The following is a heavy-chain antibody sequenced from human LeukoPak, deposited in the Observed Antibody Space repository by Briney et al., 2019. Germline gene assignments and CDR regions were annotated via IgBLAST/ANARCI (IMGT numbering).Heavy chain of an antibody. D-gene: IGHD3-16*01. V-gene: IGHV3-7*04. J-gene: IGHJ4*02. Sequence: GGSLRLSCAASGFTFSRYWMSWVRQAPGKGLEWVANIRQDGSAKYYGDSVEGRFTISRDNAKNSLYLQMNSLRAEDTAVYYCARWGGGFDYWGQGTLVTVSS. CDR2: IRQDGSAK. CDR3: ARWGGGFDY. CDR1: GFTFSRYW.